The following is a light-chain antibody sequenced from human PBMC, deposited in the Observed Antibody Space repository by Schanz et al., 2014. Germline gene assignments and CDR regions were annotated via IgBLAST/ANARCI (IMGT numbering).Light chain of an antibody. J-gene: IGLJ2*01. CDR1: GNDIGMYNL. Sequence: QSALTQPASVSGSPGQSITISCSGTGNDIGMYNLVSWYQQHPGKAPKLIIYEGSARASGLFNRFSGSRSGITASLTISGLQAEDEAVYYCSSYAGSNNLVFGGGTQLTVL. V-gene: IGLV2-14*02. CDR3: SSYAGSNNLV. CDR2: EGS.